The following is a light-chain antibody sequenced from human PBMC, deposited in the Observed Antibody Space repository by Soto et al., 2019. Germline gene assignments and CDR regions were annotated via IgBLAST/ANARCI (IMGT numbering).Light chain of an antibody. Sequence: NFMLTQPHSVSESPGKTVTISCTRSSGSIASKYVQWYQQRPGSAPTTVIYEYYERPSGVPDRFSGSIDSSSNSASLTISGLKTEDEADYYWQSYDNYNVVFGGGTQLTVL. CDR1: SGSIASKY. CDR2: EYY. CDR3: QSYDNYNVV. V-gene: IGLV6-57*04. J-gene: IGLJ2*01.